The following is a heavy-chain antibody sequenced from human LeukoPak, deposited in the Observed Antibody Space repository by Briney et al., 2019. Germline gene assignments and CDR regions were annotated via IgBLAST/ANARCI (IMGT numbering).Heavy chain of an antibody. V-gene: IGHV1-8*03. CDR3: ARDPREQYYDFWSGYYIYGIDY. Sequence: ASVKVSCKASGYTFTGYDINWVRQATGQGLEWMGWMNPNSGNTGYAQKFQGRVTITRNTSISTAYMELSSLRSEDTAVYYCARDPREQYYDFWSGYYIYGIDYWGQGTLVTVSS. CDR2: MNPNSGNT. CDR1: GYTFTGYD. J-gene: IGHJ4*02. D-gene: IGHD3-3*01.